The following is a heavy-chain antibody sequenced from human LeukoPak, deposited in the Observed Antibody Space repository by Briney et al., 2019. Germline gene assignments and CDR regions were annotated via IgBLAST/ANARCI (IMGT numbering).Heavy chain of an antibody. J-gene: IGHJ4*02. D-gene: IGHD6-25*01. Sequence: GGSLRLSCSASGFTFSDYDMNWVRQAPGKGLEWVSSISYLSSHVYYVDSVKGRFSISSDKAKNSLYLQMNSLAAEDTATYYCGRALPPLRISSAGDLWGQGILVTVSS. CDR1: GFTFSDYD. CDR2: ISYLSSHV. CDR3: GRALPPLRISSAGDL. V-gene: IGHV3-21*01.